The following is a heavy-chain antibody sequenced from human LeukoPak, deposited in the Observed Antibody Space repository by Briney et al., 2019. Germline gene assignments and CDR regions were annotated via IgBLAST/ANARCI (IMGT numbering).Heavy chain of an antibody. Sequence: PSETLSLTCTVSGGSISSSSYYWGWIRQPPGKGLEWIGSIYYSGSTYYNPSLKSRVTISVDTSKNQFSLKLSSVTAADTAVYYCASVLRSLEWLPHYYMDVWGKGTTVTVSS. CDR2: IYYSGST. V-gene: IGHV4-39*07. D-gene: IGHD3-3*01. CDR1: GGSISSSSYY. CDR3: ASVLRSLEWLPHYYMDV. J-gene: IGHJ6*03.